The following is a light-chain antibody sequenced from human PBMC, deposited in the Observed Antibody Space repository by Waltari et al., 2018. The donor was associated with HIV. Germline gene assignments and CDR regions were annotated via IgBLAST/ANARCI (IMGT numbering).Light chain of an antibody. CDR3: QVWDSGSEPPVV. J-gene: IGLJ2*01. V-gene: IGLV3-21*02. Sequence: YVLTQPPSVSVAPGQTARITCGGNNIRIKSVHWYQQKPGQAPVLVVYDDVDRPSGIPERFSGSNSGNTATLTISRVDAGDEADYYCQVWDSGSEPPVVFGGGTKLTVL. CDR2: DDV. CDR1: NIRIKS.